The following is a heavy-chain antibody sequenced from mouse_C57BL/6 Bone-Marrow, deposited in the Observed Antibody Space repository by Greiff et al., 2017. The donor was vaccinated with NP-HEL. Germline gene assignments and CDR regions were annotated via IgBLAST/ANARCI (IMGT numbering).Heavy chain of an antibody. V-gene: IGHV1-47*01. J-gene: IGHJ2*01. D-gene: IGHD2-1*01. CDR1: GYTFTTYP. CDR2: FNPYNDDT. Sequence: QVQLQQSGAELVKPGASVKMSCKASGYTFTTYPIEWVKQNHGKSLEWIGNFNPYNDDTDYNEKFKNKATLTVEKSSSTVYLELSRLTSDDSSVYYCARGGNYWYYFDYWGQGTALTVSS. CDR3: ARGGNYWYYFDY.